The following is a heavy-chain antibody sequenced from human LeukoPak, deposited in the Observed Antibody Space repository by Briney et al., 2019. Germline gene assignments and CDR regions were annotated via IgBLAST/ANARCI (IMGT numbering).Heavy chain of an antibody. CDR1: RFTFINAW. J-gene: IGHJ3*02. CDR2: IKNKADDGTT. V-gene: IGHV3-15*01. D-gene: IGHD2-15*01. CDR3: TTDPYCSGGTCNYYAFDI. Sequence: PGGSLRLSCAASRFTFINAWMNWVRQAPGKGLEWVGRIKNKADDGTTDYAAPVKGRFTISRDDSKNMLYLQMNSLKTEDTAVYYCTTDPYCSGGTCNYYAFDIWGQGTMVAVSS.